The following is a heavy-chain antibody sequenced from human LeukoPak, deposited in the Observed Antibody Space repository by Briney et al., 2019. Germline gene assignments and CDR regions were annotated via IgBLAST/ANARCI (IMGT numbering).Heavy chain of an antibody. J-gene: IGHJ5*02. CDR1: GGSFSGYY. CDR3: ARCRVGYCSSTSCYRAPYNWLDP. D-gene: IGHD2-2*01. V-gene: IGHV4-34*01. Sequence: SETLSLTCAVYGGSFSGYYWSWIRQPPGKGLEWIGEINHSGSTNYNPSLKSRVTISVDTSKNQFSLKLSSVTAADTAVYYCARCRVGYCSSTSCYRAPYNWLDPWGQGTLVTVSS. CDR2: INHSGST.